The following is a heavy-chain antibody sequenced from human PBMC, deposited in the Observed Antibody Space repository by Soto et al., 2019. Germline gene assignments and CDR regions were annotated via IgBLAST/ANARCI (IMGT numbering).Heavy chain of an antibody. CDR3: TTETDDFWSGYYTGEVSDY. Sequence: ESGGGLVKPGGSLRLSCAASGFTFSNAWMSWVRQAPGKGLEWVGRIKSKTDGGTTDYAAPVKGRFTISRDDSKNTLYLQMNSLKTEDTAVYYCTTETDDFWSGYYTGEVSDYWGQGTLVTVSS. CDR2: IKSKTDGGTT. D-gene: IGHD3-3*01. CDR1: GFTFSNAW. J-gene: IGHJ4*02. V-gene: IGHV3-15*01.